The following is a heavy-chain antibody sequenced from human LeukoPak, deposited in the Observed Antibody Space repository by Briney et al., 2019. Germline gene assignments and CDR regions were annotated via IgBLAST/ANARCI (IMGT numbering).Heavy chain of an antibody. Sequence: QSGGSLRLSGAASGFAFSSYTMSWVRQAPGKGLEWVSSISDSGGNTNYADSVKGRFTISRDNSKNTVCLQMSSLRAEDTAVYYCAKCSIYFGSGTYFDDWAQGTLVTVSS. CDR1: GFAFSSYT. D-gene: IGHD3-10*01. CDR3: AKCSIYFGSGTYFDD. J-gene: IGHJ4*02. CDR2: ISDSGGNT. V-gene: IGHV3-23*01.